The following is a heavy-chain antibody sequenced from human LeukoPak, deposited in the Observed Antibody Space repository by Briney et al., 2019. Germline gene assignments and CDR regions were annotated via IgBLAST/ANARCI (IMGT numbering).Heavy chain of an antibody. CDR1: GASISSYF. CDR2: ISYGGST. V-gene: IGHV4-59*08. CDR3: ARQAVDCSSTSCYPNWFDP. J-gene: IGHJ5*02. Sequence: PSETLSLTCTVSGASISSYFWSWIRQPPGKGLEWIGYISYGGSTNYNPYLKSRVTISVDTSKNQFSLKLSSVTAADTAVYYCARQAVDCSSTSCYPNWFDPWGQGILVTVSS. D-gene: IGHD2-2*01.